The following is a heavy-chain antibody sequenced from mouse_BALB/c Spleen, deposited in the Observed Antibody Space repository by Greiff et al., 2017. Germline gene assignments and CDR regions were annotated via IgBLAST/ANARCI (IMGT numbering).Heavy chain of an antibody. V-gene: IGHV5-17*02. CDR1: GFTFSSFG. CDR3: ARSGNYGSRDWYFDV. J-gene: IGHJ1*01. Sequence: EVQGVESGGGLVQPGGSRKLSCAASGFTFSSFGMHWVRQAPGKGLEWVAYISSGSSTIYYADTVKGRFTISRDNPKNTLFLQMTSLRSEDTAMYYCARSGNYGSRDWYFDVWGAGTTVNVSS. CDR2: ISSGSSTI. D-gene: IGHD1-1*01.